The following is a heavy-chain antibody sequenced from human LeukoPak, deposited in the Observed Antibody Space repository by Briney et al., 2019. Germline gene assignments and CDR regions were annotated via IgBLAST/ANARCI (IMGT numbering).Heavy chain of an antibody. CDR1: GGSISSGGYY. V-gene: IGHV4-31*03. Sequence: PSETLSLTCTVSGGSISSGGYYWSWNRQHPGKGLEWIGYIYYSGSTYYNPSLKSRVTISVDTSKNQFSLKLSSVTAADTAVYYCARDDYGGNSGWYFDLWGRGTLVTVSS. CDR2: IYYSGST. D-gene: IGHD4-23*01. CDR3: ARDDYGGNSGWYFDL. J-gene: IGHJ2*01.